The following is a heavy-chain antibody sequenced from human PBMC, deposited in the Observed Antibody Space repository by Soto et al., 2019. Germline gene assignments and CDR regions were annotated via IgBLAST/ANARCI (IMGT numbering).Heavy chain of an antibody. CDR2: ISYDGSNK. Sequence: GGSLRLSCAASGFTFSSYAMHWVRQAPGKGLEWVAVISYDGSNKYYADSVKGRFNISRDNSKNTLYLQMNSLRADDTAVYYCASVSIVVVIDNAFDIWGQGTMVTVS. J-gene: IGHJ3*02. CDR1: GFTFSSYA. D-gene: IGHD3-22*01. CDR3: ASVSIVVVIDNAFDI. V-gene: IGHV3-30-3*01.